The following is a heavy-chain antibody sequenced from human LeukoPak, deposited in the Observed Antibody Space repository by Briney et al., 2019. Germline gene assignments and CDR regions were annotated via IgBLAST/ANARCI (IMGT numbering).Heavy chain of an antibody. V-gene: IGHV4-30-2*01. D-gene: IGHD1-7*01. CDR2: IYHSGST. Sequence: SETLSLTCTVSGGSISSGGYYWSWIRQPPGKGLEWIGYIYHSGSTYYNPSLKSRVTISVDRSKNQFSLKLSSVTAADTAVYYCARDGPLTGTTADDAFDIWGQGTMVTVSS. CDR1: GGSISSGGYY. J-gene: IGHJ3*02. CDR3: ARDGPLTGTTADDAFDI.